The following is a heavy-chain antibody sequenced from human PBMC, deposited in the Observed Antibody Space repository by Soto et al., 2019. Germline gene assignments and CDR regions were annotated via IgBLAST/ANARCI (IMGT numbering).Heavy chain of an antibody. V-gene: IGHV4-39*01. CDR3: ARHDDWFDT. CDR2: VYYSGAT. CDR1: GDSMTSPPYY. J-gene: IGHJ5*02. Sequence: RSLTCNVSGDSMTSPPYYWGWIRQPPGKGLEWIGTVYYSGATYYNPSLRGRLTVSADTSKNYFSLRLTSVTAADTDVYYCARHDDWFDTWGPGTLVTVSS.